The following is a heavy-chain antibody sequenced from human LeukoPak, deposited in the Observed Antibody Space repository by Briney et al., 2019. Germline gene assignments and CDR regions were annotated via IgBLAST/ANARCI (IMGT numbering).Heavy chain of an antibody. J-gene: IGHJ6*02. CDR3: VSDLAVYGSGRRNTMYYYYGMDV. Sequence: SSVKVSCKPCVYTFTGYYMHWVRQAPAQGLEWMGWINPNNGGTNYAQKFQGRVTMTRDTSISTAYMELSRLRADDTAVYYCVSDLAVYGSGRRNTMYYYYGMDVWGQGTTVTVSS. CDR1: VYTFTGYY. V-gene: IGHV1-2*02. D-gene: IGHD3-10*01. CDR2: INPNNGGT.